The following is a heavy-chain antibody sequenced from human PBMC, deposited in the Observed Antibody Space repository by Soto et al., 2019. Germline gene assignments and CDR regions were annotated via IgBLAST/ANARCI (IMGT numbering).Heavy chain of an antibody. D-gene: IGHD5-18*01. CDR2: MNPNSGNT. CDR1: GYTFTSYD. CDR3: ARVSVDTAMDLDY. J-gene: IGHJ4*02. Sequence: RASVKVSCKASGYTFTSYDINWVRQATGQGLEWMGWMNPNSGNTGYAQKFQGRVTMTRNTSISTAYMELSSLRSEDTAVYYCARVSVDTAMDLDYWGQGTLVTVSS. V-gene: IGHV1-8*01.